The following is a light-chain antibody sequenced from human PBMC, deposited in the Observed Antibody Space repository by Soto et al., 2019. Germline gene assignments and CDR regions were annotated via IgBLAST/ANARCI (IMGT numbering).Light chain of an antibody. CDR3: QQYNTRSLT. V-gene: IGKV1-5*01. Sequence: DIQMTQSPATLSASVGDTVTITCRASESVSSWLAWYQQKPGRAPQLLIYDASRLKTGVPPRFSGSGSGTEFTLTITRLHPDDFATYHCQQYNTRSLTFGGGTKVAIK. J-gene: IGKJ4*01. CDR2: DAS. CDR1: ESVSSW.